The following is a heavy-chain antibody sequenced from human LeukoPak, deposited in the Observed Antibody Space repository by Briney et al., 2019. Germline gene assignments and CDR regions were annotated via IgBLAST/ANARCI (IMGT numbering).Heavy chain of an antibody. J-gene: IGHJ4*02. D-gene: IGHD6-6*01. CDR1: GFTVSSKC. CDR3: ARSYSSSSWEHFFDY. Sequence: PGGSLRLSCAASGFTVSSKCMSWIRQPPGKGLEWIGYIYYSGSTSYNPSLKSRVTISVDTSKNQFSLRLSAVTAADTAVYYCARSYSSSSWEHFFDYWGQGTLVTVSS. CDR2: IYYSGST. V-gene: IGHV4-59*08.